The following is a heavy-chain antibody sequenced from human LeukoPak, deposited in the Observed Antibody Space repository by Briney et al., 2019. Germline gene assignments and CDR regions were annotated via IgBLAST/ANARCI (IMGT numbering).Heavy chain of an antibody. Sequence: PSVKVSCKASGYTFTDHYIHWVRQAPGQGLQWMGWINPNTGGTNYPQKFQGRVTMTRDTSISTAYMELSRLISGDTAVYYCAREKLQIAPLHLDPWGQGTLVTVSS. V-gene: IGHV1-2*02. J-gene: IGHJ5*02. CDR2: INPNTGGT. D-gene: IGHD1-7*01. CDR3: AREKLQIAPLHLDP. CDR1: GYTFTDHY.